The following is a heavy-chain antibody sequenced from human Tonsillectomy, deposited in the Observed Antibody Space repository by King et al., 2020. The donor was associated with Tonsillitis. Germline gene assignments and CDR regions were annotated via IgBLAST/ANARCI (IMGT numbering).Heavy chain of an antibody. Sequence: VQLVESGGGLVQPGGNLRLSCAASGFTFSASWMTWVRQPPGKGLEWVATTKPDGSENWYVDSVKGRFTISRDNAKNSLFLQMNSLRAEDTALYYCARDQGYSSFDYWGQGTLVTVPS. D-gene: IGHD2-21*01. CDR3: ARDQGYSSFDY. V-gene: IGHV3-7*04. J-gene: IGHJ4*02. CDR1: GFTFSASW. CDR2: TKPDGSEN.